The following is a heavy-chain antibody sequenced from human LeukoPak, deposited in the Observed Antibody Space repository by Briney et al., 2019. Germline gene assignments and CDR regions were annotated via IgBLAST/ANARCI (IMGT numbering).Heavy chain of an antibody. J-gene: IGHJ4*02. CDR1: GYTFTGYY. CDR3: ANSCLYCSTSSRGSFPI. D-gene: IGHD2-2*01. Sequence: GASVKVSCKASGYTFTGYYMHWVRQAPGQGLEWMGWINPNSGGTNYAQKFQGRVTMTRDTSISTAYMELSRLRSDDTAVYYCANSCLYCSTSSRGSFPIWGQGTLVTASS. V-gene: IGHV1-2*02. CDR2: INPNSGGT.